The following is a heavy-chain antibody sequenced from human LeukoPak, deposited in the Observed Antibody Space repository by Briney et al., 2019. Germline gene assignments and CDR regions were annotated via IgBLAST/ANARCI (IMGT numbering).Heavy chain of an antibody. Sequence: ASVKVSCKASGYTFTSYDINWVRQATGQGLEWMGWMNPNSGNTGYAQKFQGRVTMTRNTSISTAYMELSSLRSEDTAVYYCARDCPRTNRYYYYGMDVWGQGTTVTVSS. CDR3: ARDCPRTNRYYYYGMDV. D-gene: IGHD2-8*01. CDR1: GYTFTSYD. CDR2: MNPNSGNT. J-gene: IGHJ6*02. V-gene: IGHV1-8*01.